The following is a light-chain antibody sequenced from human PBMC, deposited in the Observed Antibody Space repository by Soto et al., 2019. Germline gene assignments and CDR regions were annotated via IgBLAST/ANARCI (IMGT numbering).Light chain of an antibody. CDR1: RSFASSY. Sequence: EIVLTQSPATLSLSPGERATLSCRASRSFASSYLAWYQHKPGQAPRLLIYAASSRATGIPDRFIGSGFGTDFTLTTSRLEPDDSAVYYCHHYDSSPPYTFGQGTKLEIK. CDR3: HHYDSSPPYT. V-gene: IGKV3-20*01. J-gene: IGKJ2*01. CDR2: AAS.